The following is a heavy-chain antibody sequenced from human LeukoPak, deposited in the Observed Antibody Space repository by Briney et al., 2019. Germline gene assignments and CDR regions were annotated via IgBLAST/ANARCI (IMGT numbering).Heavy chain of an antibody. CDR3: ARQLETTSWFDY. CDR1: VYTFSHYY. J-gene: IGHJ4*02. D-gene: IGHD2-2*01. Sequence: ASVKVSRKASVYTFSHYYLHWVRLAPGQGLAWMGRINPNSGGSDYPQKFQGKVTMTRDASISTVYMDLNRLRSDDTAIYYCARQLETTSWFDYWGQGTLVIVSS. CDR2: INPNSGGS. V-gene: IGHV1-2*06.